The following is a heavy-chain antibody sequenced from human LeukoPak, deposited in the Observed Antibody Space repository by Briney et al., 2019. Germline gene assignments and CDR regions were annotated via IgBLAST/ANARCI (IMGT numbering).Heavy chain of an antibody. CDR2: IYYSGST. V-gene: IGHV4-59*01. D-gene: IGHD3-3*01. CDR3: ARLRFLEWKKENGMDV. Sequence: SETLSLTCTVSGGSISSYYWSWIRQPPGKGLEWIGYIYYSGSTNYNPSLKSQVTISVDTSKNQFSLKLSSVTAADTAVYYCARLRFLEWKKENGMDVWGQGTTVTVSS. J-gene: IGHJ6*02. CDR1: GGSISSYY.